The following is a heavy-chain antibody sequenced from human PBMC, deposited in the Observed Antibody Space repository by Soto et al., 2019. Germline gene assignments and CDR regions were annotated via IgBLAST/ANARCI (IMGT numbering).Heavy chain of an antibody. CDR3: ARPNLESVVPAATTGGDAFDI. CDR2: IYYSGST. D-gene: IGHD2-2*01. J-gene: IGHJ3*02. Sequence: SETLSLTCTVSGGSISSSSYYWGWIRQPPGKGLEWIGSIYYSGSTYYNPSLKSRVTISVDTSKNQFSLKLSSVTAADTAVYYCARPNLESVVPAATTGGDAFDIWGQGTMVTVSS. CDR1: GGSISSSSYY. V-gene: IGHV4-39*01.